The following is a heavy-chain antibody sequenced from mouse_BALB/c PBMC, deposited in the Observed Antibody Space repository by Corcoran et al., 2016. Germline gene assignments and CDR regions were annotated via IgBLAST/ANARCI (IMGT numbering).Heavy chain of an antibody. CDR3: ASIYYVYAWFAY. V-gene: IGHV14-1*02. CDR1: GLNISDYF. D-gene: IGHD2-2*01. Sequence: EVQLQQSRAELVRPGALGKLSYKASGLNISDYFMHWVKQRPVQCVEGIGWIDPENGNIIYDPKFKGKASITADTSSNTAYLQLSSLTSEDTAVYYCASIYYVYAWFAYWGQGTLVTVSA. J-gene: IGHJ3*01. CDR2: IDPENGNI.